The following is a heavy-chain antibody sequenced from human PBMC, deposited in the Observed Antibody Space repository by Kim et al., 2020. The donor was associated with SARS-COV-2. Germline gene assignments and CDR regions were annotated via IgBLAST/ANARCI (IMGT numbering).Heavy chain of an antibody. D-gene: IGHD6-13*01. Sequence: KSRVTISVDTSKNQFSLKLSSVTAADTAVYYCARSGYSSSGGYYYYGMDVWGQGTTVTVSS. CDR3: ARSGYSSSGGYYYYGMDV. V-gene: IGHV4-34*01. J-gene: IGHJ6*02.